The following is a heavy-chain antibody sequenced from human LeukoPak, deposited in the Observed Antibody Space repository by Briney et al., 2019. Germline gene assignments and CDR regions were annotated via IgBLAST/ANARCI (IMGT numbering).Heavy chain of an antibody. J-gene: IGHJ6*02. Sequence: PGGSLRLSCAASGFTFSSYAMHWVRQAPGKGLEWVAVISYDGSNKYYADSVKGRFTISRDNSKNTLYLQMNSLRAEDTAVYYCARHTEPYYYYGMDVWGQGTRSPSP. CDR1: GFTFSSYA. D-gene: IGHD5-18*01. CDR3: ARHTEPYYYYGMDV. CDR2: ISYDGSNK. V-gene: IGHV3-30-3*01.